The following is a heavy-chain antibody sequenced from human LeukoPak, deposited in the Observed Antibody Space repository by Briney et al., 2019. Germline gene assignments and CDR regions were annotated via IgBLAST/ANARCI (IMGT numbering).Heavy chain of an antibody. CDR3: ARGLVVGGMDV. CDR2: IYYSGST. CDR1: GGSISSYY. V-gene: IGHV4-59*01. Sequence: SETLSLTCTVSGGSISSYYWSWIRQPPGKGLEWIGYIYYSGSTNYNPSLKSRVTISVDTSKNQFSLKLSSVTAADTAVYYCARGLVVGGMDVWGQGTTVTVSS. J-gene: IGHJ6*02.